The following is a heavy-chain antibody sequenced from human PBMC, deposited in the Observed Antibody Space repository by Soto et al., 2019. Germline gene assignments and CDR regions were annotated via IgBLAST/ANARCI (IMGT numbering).Heavy chain of an antibody. CDR2: INHSGST. V-gene: IGHV4-34*01. Sequence: QVQLQQWGAGLLKPSETLSLTCAVYGGSFSGYYWSWIRQPPGKGLEWIGEINHSGSTNYNPSLKSRVTISVDTSKNQFSLKLSSVTAADTAVYYCARGYYDILTGYPIHFDYWGQGTLVTVSS. CDR1: GGSFSGYY. J-gene: IGHJ4*02. CDR3: ARGYYDILTGYPIHFDY. D-gene: IGHD3-9*01.